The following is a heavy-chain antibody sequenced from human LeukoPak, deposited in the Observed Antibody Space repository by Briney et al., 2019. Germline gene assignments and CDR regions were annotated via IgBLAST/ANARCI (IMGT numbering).Heavy chain of an antibody. Sequence: GASVKVSCKASGFTFTSSAVQWVRHARGQRLEWIGWIVVGSGNTNYAQKFQERVTITRDMSTSTAYMELSSLRSEDTAVYYCAATSPPGMLPVDFDYWGQGTLVTVSS. J-gene: IGHJ4*02. D-gene: IGHD2-8*01. V-gene: IGHV1-58*01. CDR1: GFTFTSSA. CDR3: AATSPPGMLPVDFDY. CDR2: IVVGSGNT.